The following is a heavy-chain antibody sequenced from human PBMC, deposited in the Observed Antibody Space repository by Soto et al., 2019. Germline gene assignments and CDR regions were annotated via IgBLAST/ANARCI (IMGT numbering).Heavy chain of an antibody. CDR3: ARIRFRGFWSAYYPPDY. V-gene: IGHV4-39*01. J-gene: IGHJ4*02. Sequence: QLQLQESGPGLVKPSETLSLTCTVSGGSISSSSYYWGWIRQPPGKGLEWIGSIYYSGSTYYNPSLKSRVTISVDTSKNQFSLKLSSVTAADTAVYYCARIRFRGFWSAYYPPDYWGQGTLVTVSS. D-gene: IGHD3-3*01. CDR2: IYYSGST. CDR1: GGSISSSSYY.